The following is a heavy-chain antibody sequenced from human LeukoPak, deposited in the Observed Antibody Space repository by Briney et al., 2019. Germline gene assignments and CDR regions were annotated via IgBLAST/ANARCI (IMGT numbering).Heavy chain of an antibody. D-gene: IGHD1-26*01. Sequence: PSETLSLTCTVSGGSISSYYWSWIRQPPGKGLEWIGYIYYSGSTNYNPSLKSRVTISVDTSKNQFSLKLSSVTAADTAVYYCARLYSGTYGGIYYYYYMEVWGKETTVTVSS. V-gene: IGHV4-59*12. CDR1: GGSISSYY. J-gene: IGHJ6*03. CDR3: ARLYSGTYGGIYYYYYMEV. CDR2: IYYSGST.